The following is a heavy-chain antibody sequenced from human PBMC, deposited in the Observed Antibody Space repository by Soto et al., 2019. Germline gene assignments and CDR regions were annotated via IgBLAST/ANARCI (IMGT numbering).Heavy chain of an antibody. CDR3: TTRYDYVGGSYLYILPFDY. Sequence: PGGSLRLSCAASGFTFSNAWMNWVRQAPGKGLEWVGRIKSKTDGGTTDYAAPVKGRFTISRDDSKNTLYLQMNSLKTEDTAVYYCTTRYDYVGGSYLYILPFDYWGQETLVTVSS. D-gene: IGHD3-16*02. CDR2: IKSKTDGGTT. J-gene: IGHJ4*02. CDR1: GFTFSNAW. V-gene: IGHV3-15*07.